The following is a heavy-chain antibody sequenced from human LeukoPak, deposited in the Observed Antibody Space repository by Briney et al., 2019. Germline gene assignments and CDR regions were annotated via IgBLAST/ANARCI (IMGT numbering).Heavy chain of an antibody. J-gene: IGHJ4*02. Sequence: PSDTLSLTCTVSGDSISTSKSYWGWIRQPPLKGLEWIGSIYYTGNTYYNASLKSRVTISVDTSKNQFSLSLTSVTAADTAVYYCARAGTNLGDYDYWGQGTLVTVSS. CDR3: ARAGTNLGDYDY. CDR2: IYYTGNT. D-gene: IGHD4-17*01. CDR1: GDSISTSKSY. V-gene: IGHV4-39*01.